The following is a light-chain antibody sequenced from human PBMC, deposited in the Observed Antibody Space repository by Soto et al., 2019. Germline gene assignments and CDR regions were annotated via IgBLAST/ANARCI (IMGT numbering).Light chain of an antibody. V-gene: IGLV1-40*01. CDR3: QSYDGSLSAVV. J-gene: IGLJ2*01. Sequence: QSVLTQPPSVSGAPGQRVTISCTGSSSNIGAGFDVHWYQQLPGAAPKLLIYGHRNRPSGVPDRFSGSKSDTSASLAITGLQAEDEADYYCQSYDGSLSAVVFGGGTQLTVL. CDR1: SSNIGAGFD. CDR2: GHR.